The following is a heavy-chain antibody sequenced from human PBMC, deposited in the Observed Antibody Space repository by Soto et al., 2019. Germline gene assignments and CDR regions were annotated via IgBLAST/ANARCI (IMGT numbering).Heavy chain of an antibody. CDR3: AAGDSRFYYHYGMDV. Sequence: QVQLVQSGAEVKKPGSSVKVSCKASGGTFSSYAISWVRQAPGQGLEWMGGIIPIFGTANYAQKFQGRVTITAYESTSRAYMEVSSLRSEDTAVYYCAAGDSRFYYHYGMDVWGQGTTVTVSS. J-gene: IGHJ6*02. V-gene: IGHV1-69*01. D-gene: IGHD2-21*02. CDR1: GGTFSSYA. CDR2: IIPIFGTA.